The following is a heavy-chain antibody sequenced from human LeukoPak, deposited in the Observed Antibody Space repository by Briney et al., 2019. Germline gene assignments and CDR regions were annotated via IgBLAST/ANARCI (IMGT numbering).Heavy chain of an antibody. J-gene: IGHJ4*02. CDR2: IYYSGST. V-gene: IGHV4-30-4*01. Sequence: NHSETLSLTRTVSDGSITNGDFYWSWIRQPPGKGLEWIGYIYYSGSTYYNPSLKSRVTISVDTSENQFSLNLSSVTAADTAVYYCARDTVPDPLRVGATPYFDYWGQGTLVTVSS. D-gene: IGHD1-26*01. CDR1: DGSITNGDFY. CDR3: ARDTVPDPLRVGATPYFDY.